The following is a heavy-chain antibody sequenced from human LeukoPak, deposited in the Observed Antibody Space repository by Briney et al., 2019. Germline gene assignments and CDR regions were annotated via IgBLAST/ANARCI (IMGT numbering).Heavy chain of an antibody. D-gene: IGHD1-1*01. Sequence: GGSLRLSCAASGFTFSSYSMNWVRQAPGKGLEWVSSISSSSSYIYYADSVKGRFTISRDNAKNSLYLQMNSLRAEDMALYYCAKSQLERRYEYYFDYWGQGTLVTVSS. CDR1: GFTFSSYS. CDR2: ISSSSSYI. CDR3: AKSQLERRYEYYFDY. V-gene: IGHV3-21*04. J-gene: IGHJ4*02.